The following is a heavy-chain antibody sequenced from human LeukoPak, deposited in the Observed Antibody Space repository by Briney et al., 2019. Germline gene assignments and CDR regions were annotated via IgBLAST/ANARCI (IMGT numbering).Heavy chain of an antibody. CDR3: AKDDYYGPGSYYNAFWTAFDY. CDR1: GFTFSSYG. V-gene: IGHV3-30*18. J-gene: IGHJ4*02. CDR2: ISYDGSNT. D-gene: IGHD3-10*01. Sequence: PGGSLRLSCAASGFTFSSYGMHWVRQAPGKGLEWVAVISYDGSNTYYADSVKGRFTISRDNSKNTLYLQVNSLRADDTAVYYCAKDDYYGPGSYYNAFWTAFDYWGQGTLVTVSS.